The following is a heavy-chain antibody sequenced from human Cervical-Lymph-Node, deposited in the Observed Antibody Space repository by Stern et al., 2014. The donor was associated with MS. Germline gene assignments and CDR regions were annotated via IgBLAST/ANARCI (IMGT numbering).Heavy chain of an antibody. D-gene: IGHD3-3*01. CDR3: ARANYDFWSGYPDFHYYGMDV. V-gene: IGHV3-30-3*01. CDR1: GFPFSSYA. CDR2: ISYGGSNK. J-gene: IGHJ6*02. Sequence: VQLVESWGGVVHPGRSLRLSCAASGFPFSSYAMHWVRQAPGTGMDWVAAISYGGSNKYYADSVKGRFTISRDNSKNTLYLQMNSLRAEDTAVYYCARANYDFWSGYPDFHYYGMDVWGQGTTVTVSS.